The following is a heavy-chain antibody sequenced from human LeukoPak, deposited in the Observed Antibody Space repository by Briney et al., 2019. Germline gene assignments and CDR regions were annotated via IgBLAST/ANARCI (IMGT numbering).Heavy chain of an antibody. V-gene: IGHV1-69-2*01. CDR3: ATGEVVDYYYYMDV. CDR2: VDPEDGET. CDR1: GYTFTDYY. Sequence: GATVKISCKASGYTFTDYYMHWVQQAPGKGLEWMGRVDPEDGETTYAEKFHGRVTITADTSTDTAYMELSSLRSEDTAVYSCATGEVVDYYYYMDVWGKGTTVTVSS. J-gene: IGHJ6*03.